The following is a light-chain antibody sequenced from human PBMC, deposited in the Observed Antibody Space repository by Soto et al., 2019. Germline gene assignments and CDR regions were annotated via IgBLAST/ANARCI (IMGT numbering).Light chain of an antibody. J-gene: IGKJ4*01. V-gene: IGKV3-15*01. CDR1: RTVSNR. CDR3: QQYYHWPVT. CDR2: GAS. Sequence: TQSPDTVSVSTGERVTLSCRASRTVSNRLAWYQHKPGQAPRLLISGASTGATGIPPRFRGSGSGTEFTLTVDTLQSEDIAIYYCQQYYHWPVTFGGGTMVDIK.